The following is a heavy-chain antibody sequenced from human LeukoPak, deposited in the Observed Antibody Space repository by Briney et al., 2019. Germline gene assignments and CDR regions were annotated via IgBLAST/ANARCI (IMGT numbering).Heavy chain of an antibody. CDR1: GFLFSAYD. V-gene: IGHV3-30*01. D-gene: IGHD5-12*01. J-gene: IGHJ4*02. CDR2: ISYDGSSK. CDR3: SGYDLKY. Sequence: GGSLRLSCAASGFLFSAYDFHWVRPAPGKGLEWVAFISYDGSSKNYAQSVKGRFTISRENSKNTLYVQMNSLGHDCARVTGHSGYDLKYWGQGALVTVSS.